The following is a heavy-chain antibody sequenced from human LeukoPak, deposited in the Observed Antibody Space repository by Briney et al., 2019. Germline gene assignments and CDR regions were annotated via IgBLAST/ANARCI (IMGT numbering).Heavy chain of an antibody. Sequence: VGSLRLSCAASGFTFSTYWMYWVRQAPGKGLGGVSRINSAGSDTAYADSVKGRFTISRDKAKNSLYLQMNRLGDEYTAVYYCADGIALYYWGPGTLVTVSS. D-gene: IGHD5-24*01. CDR3: ADGIALYY. V-gene: IGHV3-74*01. J-gene: IGHJ4*01. CDR1: GFTFSTYW. CDR2: INSAGSDT.